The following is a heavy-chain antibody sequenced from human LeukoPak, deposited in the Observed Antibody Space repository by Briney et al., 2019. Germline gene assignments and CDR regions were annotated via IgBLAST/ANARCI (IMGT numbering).Heavy chain of an antibody. CDR2: IYPRESP. D-gene: IGHD5-12*01. V-gene: IGHV4-4*07. CDR3: AREWHHVFDY. Sequence: SETLSLTCTVSGGSISSYSWSWMRQPAGKGLEWIGRIYPRESPNYNPSLKSRGIMSVDKSKNQFSLQQRSVTGADTAVYYCAREWHHVFDYWGQGNLVTVSS. CDR1: GGSISSYS. J-gene: IGHJ4*02.